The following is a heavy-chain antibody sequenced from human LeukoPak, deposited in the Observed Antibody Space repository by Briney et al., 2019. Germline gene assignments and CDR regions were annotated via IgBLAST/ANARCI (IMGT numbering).Heavy chain of an antibody. D-gene: IGHD3-3*01. CDR1: GYSMSSGYY. J-gene: IGHJ6*03. V-gene: IGHV4-38-2*02. CDR3: ARRGSYYDFWSRYYSFYYYMDV. Sequence: SETLSLTCTVSGYSMSSGYYWGWIRQPPGKGLEWIGSIYHSGSTYYNPSLKSRVTISVDTSKNQFSLKLSSVTAADTAVYYCARRGSYYDFWSRYYSFYYYMDVWGKGTTVTVSS. CDR2: IYHSGST.